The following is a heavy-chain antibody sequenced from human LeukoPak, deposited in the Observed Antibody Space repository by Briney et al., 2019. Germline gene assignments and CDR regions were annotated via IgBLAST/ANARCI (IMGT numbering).Heavy chain of an antibody. J-gene: IGHJ4*02. Sequence: SETLSLTCTVSGDSMSSSSYYWGWIRQPPGKGLEWIGSIYYNGNTYYNPSLKSRVTISVDTSKNQFSLKLSSVTAADTAVYYCARRIAAAGNLDYWGQGTLVTVSS. CDR1: GDSMSSSSYY. CDR2: IYYNGNT. V-gene: IGHV4-39*01. CDR3: ARRIAAAGNLDY. D-gene: IGHD6-13*01.